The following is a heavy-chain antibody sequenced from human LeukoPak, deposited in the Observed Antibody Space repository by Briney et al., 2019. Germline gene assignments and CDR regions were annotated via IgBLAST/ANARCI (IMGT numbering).Heavy chain of an antibody. D-gene: IGHD5-12*01. CDR2: IKEDGSEKK. Sequence: PGGYLRLYCAASGFTFSSYWMSWVRQAQGKGLEWVANIKEDGSEKKYYEDSVKGRFTISRDNNKKSLYLQMNSLRAEDTAMYYCARGGYRYEYWGQGTLVTVSS. J-gene: IGHJ4*02. V-gene: IGHV3-7*04. CDR3: ARGGYRYEY. CDR1: GFTFSSYW.